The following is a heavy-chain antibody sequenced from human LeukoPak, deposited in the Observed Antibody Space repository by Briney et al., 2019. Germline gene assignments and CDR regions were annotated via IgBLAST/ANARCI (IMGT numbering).Heavy chain of an antibody. CDR1: GGSISSYY. V-gene: IGHV4-59*01. CDR3: ARDKTLTMVREVRWFDP. Sequence: SETLSLTCTVSGGSISSYYWSWIRQPPGKGLEWIGYIYYSGSTNYNPSLKSRVTISVDTSKNQFSLKLSSVTAADTAVYYCARDKTLTMVREVRWFDPWGQGTLVTVSS. J-gene: IGHJ5*02. D-gene: IGHD3-10*01. CDR2: IYYSGST.